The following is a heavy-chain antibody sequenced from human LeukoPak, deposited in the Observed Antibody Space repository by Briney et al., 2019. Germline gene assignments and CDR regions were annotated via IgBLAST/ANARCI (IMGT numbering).Heavy chain of an antibody. CDR2: IYYSGST. D-gene: IGHD5-24*01. CDR1: GGPISNYS. J-gene: IGHJ6*02. Sequence: SETLSLTCTAPGGPISNYSWSWFRHPPGKGLEWIGYIYYSGSTNCNPSLKSRVTISLDTPKNQFSLKLSSVTAADTAVYYCARAPMARGYGTDVWGQGTTVTVSS. V-gene: IGHV4-59*13. CDR3: ARAPMARGYGTDV.